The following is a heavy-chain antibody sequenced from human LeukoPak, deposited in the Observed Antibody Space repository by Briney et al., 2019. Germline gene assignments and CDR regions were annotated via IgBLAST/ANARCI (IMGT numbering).Heavy chain of an antibody. CDR1: GFTFSSYG. D-gene: IGHD3-10*02. CDR3: AELGITMIGGV. CDR2: MTYDGSKR. J-gene: IGHJ6*04. Sequence: GGSLRLSCVVSGFTFSSYGMHWVRQAPGKGLEWVAFMTYDGSKRPYADSVKGRFTISRDNSKNALYLQMDGLRAEDTAVYYCAELGITMIGGVWGKGTTATISS. V-gene: IGHV3-30*02.